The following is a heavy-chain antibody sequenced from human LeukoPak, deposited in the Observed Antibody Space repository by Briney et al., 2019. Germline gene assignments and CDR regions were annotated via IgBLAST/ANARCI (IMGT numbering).Heavy chain of an antibody. CDR2: INSDGYSI. CDR3: ARGMITIFGQIMDV. V-gene: IGHV3-74*01. J-gene: IGHJ6*03. CDR1: GFTFSSYW. D-gene: IGHD3-3*01. Sequence: GGSLRLSCAASGFTFSSYWMHWVRQAPGKGLVWVSRINSDGYSISYADSVKGRFTISRENAKNTLYLQMNSLTVEDTAVYYCARGMITIFGQIMDVWGKGTTVTVSS.